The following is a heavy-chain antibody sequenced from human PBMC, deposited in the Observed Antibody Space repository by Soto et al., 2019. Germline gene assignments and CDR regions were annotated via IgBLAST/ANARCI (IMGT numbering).Heavy chain of an antibody. J-gene: IGHJ4*02. CDR3: AKATYPGLRFLEWSLDY. V-gene: IGHV3-23*01. CDR1: GLTFRFHA. Sequence: PGGPVRPSCESSGLTFRFHAIIWVRDSPVQLLEWVSAISGSGGSTYYADSVKGRFTISRDNSKNTLYLQMNSLRAEDTAVYYCAKATYPGLRFLEWSLDYWGQGHLVNGSS. CDR2: ISGSGGST. D-gene: IGHD3-3*01.